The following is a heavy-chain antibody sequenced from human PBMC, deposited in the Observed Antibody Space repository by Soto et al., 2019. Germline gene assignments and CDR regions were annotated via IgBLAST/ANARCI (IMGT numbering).Heavy chain of an antibody. Sequence: HPGGSLRLSCAASGFTFTSYAMSWVRQAPGTGLDCVSASSGSGGSTYYADSVKGRFTISRDNSKNTLYLQMNSLRAEDTVVFYCAKVGGEYYYDSSGYYSKLAFDYWGQGT. CDR1: GFTFTSYA. J-gene: IGHJ4*02. CDR2: SSGSGGST. D-gene: IGHD3-22*01. CDR3: AKVGGEYYYDSSGYYSKLAFDY. V-gene: IGHV3-23*01.